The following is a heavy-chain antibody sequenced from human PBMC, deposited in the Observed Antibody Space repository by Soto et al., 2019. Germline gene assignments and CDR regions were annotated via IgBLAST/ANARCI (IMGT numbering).Heavy chain of an antibody. V-gene: IGHV1-3*01. D-gene: IGHD3-16*02. CDR1: GYTFTSYA. J-gene: IGHJ3*02. Sequence: ASVKVSCKASGYTFTSYAMHWVRQATGQRLEWMGWINAGNGNTKYSQKFQGRVTITRDTSASTAYMELSSLRSEDTAVYYCARGSPTTYYDYVWGSYRPALFDIWGQGTMVT. CDR3: ARGSPTTYYDYVWGSYRPALFDI. CDR2: INAGNGNT.